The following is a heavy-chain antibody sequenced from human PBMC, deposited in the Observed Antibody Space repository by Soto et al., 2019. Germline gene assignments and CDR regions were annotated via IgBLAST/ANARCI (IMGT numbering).Heavy chain of an antibody. D-gene: IGHD2-15*01. V-gene: IGHV1-18*01. CDR3: ERGTVLAASPSDEYCQH. CDR1: GYTCTSYG. CDR2: ISAYNGNT. J-gene: IGHJ1*01. Sequence: QVQLVQSGAEVKKPGASVKVSCKASGYTCTSYGISWVRQAPGQGLEWMGWISAYNGNTNYAQKVQARVNVNTETSTSTAYVELKSLRSDDTAVYYCERGTVLAASPSDEYCQHWGQGNLVTVS.